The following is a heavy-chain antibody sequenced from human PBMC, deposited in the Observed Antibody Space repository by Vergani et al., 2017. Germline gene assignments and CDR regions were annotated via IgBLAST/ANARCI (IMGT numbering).Heavy chain of an antibody. D-gene: IGHD2-2*01. CDR2: IYYSGST. Sequence: QVQLQESGPGLVKPSQTLSLTCTVSGGSISSGGYYWSWIRQHPGKGLEWIGYIYYSGSTYYNPSLKSRVTISVDTSKNQFSLKLSSVTAADTAVYYCARFSIYYCSSTSCYQGVSDAFDIWGQGTMVTVSS. J-gene: IGHJ3*02. V-gene: IGHV4-31*03. CDR1: GGSISSGGYY. CDR3: ARFSIYYCSSTSCYQGVSDAFDI.